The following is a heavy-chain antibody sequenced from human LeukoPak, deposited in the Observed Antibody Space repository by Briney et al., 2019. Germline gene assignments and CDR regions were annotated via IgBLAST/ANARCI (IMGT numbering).Heavy chain of an antibody. CDR3: ARVVASTSIDS. Sequence: SETLSLTCSVYSGSFSGYYWGLVRQPPGKGLEWIGSIFHSGSVYYNPSLKSRVTISVDPSKNRFSLKLTSVTAADTAVYYCARVVASTSIDSWGQGTLVTVSS. CDR2: IFHSGSV. CDR1: SGSFSGYY. D-gene: IGHD2-15*01. V-gene: IGHV4-38-2*01. J-gene: IGHJ4*02.